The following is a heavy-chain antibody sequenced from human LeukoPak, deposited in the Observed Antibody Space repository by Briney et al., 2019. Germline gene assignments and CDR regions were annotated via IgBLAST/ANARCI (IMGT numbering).Heavy chain of an antibody. CDR3: AREGSMVGATVYDY. Sequence: PSETLSLTCAVSGGSISSNSYYWGWIRQPPGKGLEWIGSIYYSGSTYYNPSLKSRVTISVDTSKNQFSLKLSSVTAADTAVYYCAREGSMVGATVYDYWGQGTLVTVSS. CDR2: IYYSGST. CDR1: GGSISSNSYY. J-gene: IGHJ4*02. V-gene: IGHV4-39*07. D-gene: IGHD1-26*01.